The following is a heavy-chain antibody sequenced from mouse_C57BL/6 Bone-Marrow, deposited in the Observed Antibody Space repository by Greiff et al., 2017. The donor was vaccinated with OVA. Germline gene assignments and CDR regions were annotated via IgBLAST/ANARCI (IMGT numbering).Heavy chain of an antibody. CDR3: ARDYGSSCDY. CDR1: GFTFTDYY. Sequence: EVKLMESGGGLVQPGGSLSLSCAASGFTFTDYYMSWVRQPPGKALEWLGFIRNKANGYTTEYSASVKGRFTISRDNSQSILYLQMNALRAEDSATYYCARDYGSSCDYWGQGTTLTVSS. J-gene: IGHJ2*01. D-gene: IGHD1-1*01. V-gene: IGHV7-3*01. CDR2: IRNKANGYTT.